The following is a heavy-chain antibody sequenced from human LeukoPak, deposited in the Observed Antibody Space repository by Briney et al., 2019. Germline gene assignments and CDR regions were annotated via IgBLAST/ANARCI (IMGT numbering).Heavy chain of an antibody. V-gene: IGHV4-30-4*01. CDR2: MYYSGGT. J-gene: IGHJ5*02. CDR3: ARPYYYDSRIDP. D-gene: IGHD3-22*01. Sequence: ESSETLSLTCTVSGGSISSGDYYWRWLRQPPGKGLEWIAYMYYSGGTYYNPSLKSRVTMSADTSKNQLSLKLSSVTAADTAVYYCARPYYYDSRIDPWGQGILVTVSS. CDR1: GGSISSGDYY.